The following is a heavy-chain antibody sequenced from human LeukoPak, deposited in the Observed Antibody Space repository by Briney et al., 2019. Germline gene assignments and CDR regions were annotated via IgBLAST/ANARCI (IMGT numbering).Heavy chain of an antibody. J-gene: IGHJ6*02. V-gene: IGHV3-21*06. CDR1: GFTFNQYS. Sequence: GGSLRLSCVASGFTFNQYSMNWVRQAPGKGLEWVSSIGKTSNYIYYADSVKGRFTISRDNAKNSLYLQMNSLTAEDTGVYYCVSRYIDWFVPAGVWGQGTTVTVSS. D-gene: IGHD3-9*01. CDR3: VSRYIDWFVPAGV. CDR2: IGKTSNYI.